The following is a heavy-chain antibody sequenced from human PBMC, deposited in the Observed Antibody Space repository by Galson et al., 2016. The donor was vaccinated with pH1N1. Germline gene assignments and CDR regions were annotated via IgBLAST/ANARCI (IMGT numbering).Heavy chain of an antibody. CDR1: GYSFTSYW. D-gene: IGHD4/OR15-4a*01. J-gene: IGHJ5*02. CDR2: IYPGDSDT. V-gene: IGHV5-51*03. Sequence: QSGAEVKKPGESLKISCKGSGYSFTSYWIGWVRQMPGKGLEWMGIIYPGDSDTRYRPSFQGQVTISADKSISTAYLQWSSLKASDTAMYYRARQSRDPMVPGWFDPWGQGTLVTVSS. CDR3: ARQSRDPMVPGWFDP.